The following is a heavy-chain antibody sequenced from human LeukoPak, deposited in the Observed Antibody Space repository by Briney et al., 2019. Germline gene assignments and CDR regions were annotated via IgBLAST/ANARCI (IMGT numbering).Heavy chain of an antibody. D-gene: IGHD5-12*01. CDR1: GFTFSSYA. CDR2: ISSSSSYI. V-gene: IGHV3-21*01. CDR3: ARDHSGYTS. J-gene: IGHJ4*02. Sequence: GGSLRLSCAASGFTFSSYAMTWVRQAPGKGLEWVSSISSSSSYIYYADSVKGRFTISRDNAKNSLYLQMNSLRAEDTAVYYCARDHSGYTSWGQGTLVTVSS.